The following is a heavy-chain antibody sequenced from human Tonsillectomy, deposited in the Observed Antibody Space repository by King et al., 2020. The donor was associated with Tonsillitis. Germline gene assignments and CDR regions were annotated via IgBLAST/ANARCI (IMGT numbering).Heavy chain of an antibody. Sequence: VQLVESGGGLVKPGGSLRLSCAASGFTFSDDYMSLIRQAPGKGLEWVSYISSSGSTFYYADSVKGRFTISRDNAQNSLYLQMNSLRAEDTAVYYCARALSSSSAYFQHWGQGTLVTVSS. CDR3: ARALSSSSAYFQH. CDR1: GFTFSDDY. CDR2: ISSSGSTF. J-gene: IGHJ1*01. V-gene: IGHV3-11*01. D-gene: IGHD6-6*01.